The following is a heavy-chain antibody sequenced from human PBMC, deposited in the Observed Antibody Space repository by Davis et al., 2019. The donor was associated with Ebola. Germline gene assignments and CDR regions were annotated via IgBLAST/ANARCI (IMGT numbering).Heavy chain of an antibody. CDR2: IKSKTDGGTI. CDR3: TTRTAVTDVHAFDV. Sequence: GVSLRLSCAASGFTFSKAWMSWVRQAPGKGLEWVGRIKSKTDGGTIDYAAPVKGRFTISRDDSKNTLFLQMDSLKTEDTAVYHRTTRTAVTDVHAFDVWGQGTMVAVSP. J-gene: IGHJ3*01. V-gene: IGHV3-15*01. CDR1: GFTFSKAW. D-gene: IGHD6-19*01.